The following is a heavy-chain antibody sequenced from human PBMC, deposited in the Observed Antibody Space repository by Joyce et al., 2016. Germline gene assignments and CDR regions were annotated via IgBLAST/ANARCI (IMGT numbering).Heavy chain of an antibody. J-gene: IGHJ4*02. CDR3: ARVSYGDYRFDY. CDR2: INHSGST. D-gene: IGHD4-17*01. CDR1: GGSFSGYY. Sequence: QVQLQQWGAGLLKPSETLSLTCAVYGGSFSGYYWSWIRQPPGKGLEWIGEINHSGSTNYNPSLKSRVTISVDTSKNQFSLKLSSVTAADTAVYYCARVSYGDYRFDYWGQGTLVTVSS. V-gene: IGHV4-34*01.